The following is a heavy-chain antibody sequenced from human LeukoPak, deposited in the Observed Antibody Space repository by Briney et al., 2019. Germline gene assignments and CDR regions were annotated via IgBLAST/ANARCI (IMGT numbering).Heavy chain of an antibody. V-gene: IGHV3-7*01. CDR2: IKQDGSEK. Sequence: GGSLRLSCAASGFTFSSYWMSWVRQAPGKGLEWVANIKQDGSEKYYVDSVKGRFIISRDNAKNSLYLQMNSLRAEDTAVYYCARATASNWFDPWGQGTLVTVSS. J-gene: IGHJ5*02. CDR3: ARATASNWFDP. CDR1: GFTFSSYW. D-gene: IGHD2-21*01.